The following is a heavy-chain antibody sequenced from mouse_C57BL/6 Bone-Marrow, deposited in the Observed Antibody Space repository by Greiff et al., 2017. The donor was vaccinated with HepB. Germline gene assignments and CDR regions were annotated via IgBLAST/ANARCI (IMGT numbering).Heavy chain of an antibody. CDR3: ARERPDGYLDY. V-gene: IGHV5-17*01. CDR1: GFTFSDYG. Sequence: EVKVVESGGGLVKPGGSLKLSCAASGFTFSDYGMHWVRQAPEKGMEWVAYISSGSSTIYYADTVKGRFTISRDNAKNTLFLQMTSLRSEDTAMYYCARERPDGYLDYWGQGTTLTVSS. J-gene: IGHJ2*01. D-gene: IGHD2-3*01. CDR2: ISSGSSTI.